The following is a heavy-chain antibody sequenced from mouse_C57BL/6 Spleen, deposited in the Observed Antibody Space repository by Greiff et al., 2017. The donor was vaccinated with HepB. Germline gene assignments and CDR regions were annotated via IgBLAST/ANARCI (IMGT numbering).Heavy chain of an antibody. J-gene: IGHJ2*01. CDR1: GYSFTGYY. D-gene: IGHD1-1*01. Sequence: VQLQQSGPELVKPGASVKISCKASGYSFTGYYMNWVKQSPEKSLEWIGEINPSTGGTTYNQKFKAKATLTVDKSASTAYRQLKSLTSEDSEVYYCARDYYVSSSYFDYWGQGTTLTVSS. CDR3: ARDYYVSSSYFDY. V-gene: IGHV1-42*01. CDR2: INPSTGGT.